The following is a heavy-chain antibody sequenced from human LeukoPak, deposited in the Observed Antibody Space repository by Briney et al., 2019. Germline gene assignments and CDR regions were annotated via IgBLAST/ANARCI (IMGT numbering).Heavy chain of an antibody. D-gene: IGHD5-24*01. CDR3: ARGLWLHAPDY. CDR1: GGTFSSYA. J-gene: IGHJ4*02. V-gene: IGHV1-69*04. Sequence: ASVKVSCKASGGTFSSYAISWVRQAPGQGLEWMGRIIPILGIANYAQKFQGRVTMTRNTSISTAYMELSSLRSEDTAVYYCARGLWLHAPDYWGQGTLVTVSS. CDR2: IIPILGIA.